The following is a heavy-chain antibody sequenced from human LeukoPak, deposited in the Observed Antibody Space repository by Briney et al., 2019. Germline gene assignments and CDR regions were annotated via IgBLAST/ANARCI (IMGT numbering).Heavy chain of an antibody. J-gene: IGHJ4*02. CDR2: IYPRDSST. CDR3: ARDQEGFDY. Sequence: GASVKVSCKASGYTFTSYYMHWVRQAPGQGLEWMGMIYPRDSSTSYAQKFQGRVTVTRDTSTSTVHVELSGLRSEDTAVYYCARDQEGFDYWGQGTLVTVSS. V-gene: IGHV1-46*01. CDR1: GYTFTSYY.